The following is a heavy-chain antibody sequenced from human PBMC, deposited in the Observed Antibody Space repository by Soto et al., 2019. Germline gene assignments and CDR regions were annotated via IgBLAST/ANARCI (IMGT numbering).Heavy chain of an antibody. CDR2: IWFDGSNK. V-gene: IGHV3-33*01. CDR1: GFTFSSYG. D-gene: IGHD3-22*01. Sequence: GGSLRLSCAASGFTFSSYGMHWVRQAPGKGLEWVAVIWFDGSNKYYTDSVKGRFTISRDNSKNTLYLQMNSLRAEDTAEYYCARGGGNSMIVVARMDVWGQGTTVTVSS. CDR3: ARGGGNSMIVVARMDV. J-gene: IGHJ6*02.